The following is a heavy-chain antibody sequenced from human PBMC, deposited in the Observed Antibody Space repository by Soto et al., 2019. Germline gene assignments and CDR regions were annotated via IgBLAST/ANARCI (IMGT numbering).Heavy chain of an antibody. CDR3: ATDRVAGYFDY. CDR1: GFTFSSYG. V-gene: IGHV3-30*03. J-gene: IGHJ4*02. D-gene: IGHD6-19*01. CDR2: ISYDGSNK. Sequence: QVQLVESGGGVVQPWRSLRLSCAASGFTFSSYGMHWVRQAPGKGLEWVAVISYDGSNKYYADSVKGRFTISRDNSKNTLYLQMNSLRAEDTAVYYCATDRVAGYFDYWAREPWSPSPQ.